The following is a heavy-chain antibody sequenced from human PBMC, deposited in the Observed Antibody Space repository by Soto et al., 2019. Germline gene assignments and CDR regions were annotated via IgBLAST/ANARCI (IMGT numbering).Heavy chain of an antibody. J-gene: IGHJ6*02. CDR3: ARHSSSYYYGMDV. D-gene: IGHD6-6*01. CDR2: IDPSDSYT. V-gene: IGHV5-10-1*01. CDR1: GYSFAGYW. Sequence: RGECLRSSCTCAGYSFAGYWISWVRQMPGKGLEWMGRIDPSDSYTNYSPSFQGHVTISADKSISTAYLQWSSLKASDTAMYYCARHSSSYYYGMDVWGQGTTVTVSS.